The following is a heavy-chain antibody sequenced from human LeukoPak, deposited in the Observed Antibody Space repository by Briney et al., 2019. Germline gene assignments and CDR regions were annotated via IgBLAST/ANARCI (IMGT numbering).Heavy chain of an antibody. Sequence: SETLSLTCTVSGGSISSYYWSWIRQPPGKGLEWIGYIYYSGNTNYNPSLKSRVTMSVDTSKNQFSLKLSSVTAADTAVYYCARGPSITMVRGGQWYYYMDVWGKGTTVT. V-gene: IGHV4-59*01. CDR2: IYYSGNT. J-gene: IGHJ6*03. D-gene: IGHD3-10*01. CDR1: GGSISSYY. CDR3: ARGPSITMVRGGQWYYYMDV.